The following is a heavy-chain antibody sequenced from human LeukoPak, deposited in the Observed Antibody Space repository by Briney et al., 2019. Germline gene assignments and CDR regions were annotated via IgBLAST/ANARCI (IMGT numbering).Heavy chain of an antibody. J-gene: IGHJ4*02. V-gene: IGHV4-39*01. Sequence: SETLSLTCSVSGGSISSSSYYWGWIRQPPGKGLEWLGSIYYSGSTYYNPSLKSRVTISVDTSKNQFSLKLSSVTAADTAVYYCARRGSGSYFKPYYFDYWGQGTLVTVSS. CDR1: GGSISSSSYY. D-gene: IGHD3-10*01. CDR3: ARRGSGSYFKPYYFDY. CDR2: IYYSGST.